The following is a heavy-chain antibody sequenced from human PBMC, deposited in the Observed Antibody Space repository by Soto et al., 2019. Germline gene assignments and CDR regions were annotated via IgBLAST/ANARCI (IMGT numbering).Heavy chain of an antibody. V-gene: IGHV3-23*01. CDR2: VSGSGSNT. D-gene: IGHD6-19*01. Sequence: EGSLRLSCAASGFTFSSYAMSWVRQAPGKGLEWISGVSGSGSNTSYSDSVKGRFTISRDNSKSALYLQMNTLRGEDTAVYYCARVRATAVTGSLYWGQGTLVTVSS. J-gene: IGHJ4*02. CDR3: ARVRATAVTGSLY. CDR1: GFTFSSYA.